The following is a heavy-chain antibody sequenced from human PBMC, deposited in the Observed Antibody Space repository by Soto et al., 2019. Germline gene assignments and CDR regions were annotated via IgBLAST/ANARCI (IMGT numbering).Heavy chain of an antibody. CDR3: AREGDSSSWYWEYYFDD. V-gene: IGHV3-7*03. D-gene: IGHD6-13*01. J-gene: IGHJ4*02. CDR1: GFTLGSHS. CDR2: IKQDGSEK. Sequence: GSLCITGAASGFTLGSHSMSLVRQAPGKGLEWVANIKQDGSEKYYVDSVKGRFTISRDNAKNSLYLQMNRLRAEDTAVYYCAREGDSSSWYWEYYFDDWGQGTMVTVSS.